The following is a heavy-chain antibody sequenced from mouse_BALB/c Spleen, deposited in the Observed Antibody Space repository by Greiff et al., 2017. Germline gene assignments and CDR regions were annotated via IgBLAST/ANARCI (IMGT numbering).Heavy chain of an antibody. CDR3: ASYYYGYEWFAY. Sequence: QVQLQQSGPGLVQPSQSLSITCTVSGFSLTSYGVHWVRQSPGKGLEWLGVIWSGGSTDYNAAFISRLSISKDNSKSQVFFKMNSLQANDTAIYYCASYYYGYEWFAYWGQGTLVTVSA. V-gene: IGHV2-2*02. CDR2: IWSGGST. CDR1: GFSLTSYG. D-gene: IGHD1-2*01. J-gene: IGHJ3*01.